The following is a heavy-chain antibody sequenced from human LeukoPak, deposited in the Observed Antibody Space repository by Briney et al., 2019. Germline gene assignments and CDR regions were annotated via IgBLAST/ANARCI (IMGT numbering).Heavy chain of an antibody. CDR2: IYYSGST. D-gene: IGHD3-3*01. V-gene: IGHV4-59*01. CDR1: GGSISSYY. J-gene: IGHJ6*03. Sequence: SETLSLTCTVSGGSISSYYWSWLRQPPGKGLEWIGYIYYSGSTNYNPSLKSRVTISVDTSKNQFSLKLSSVTAADTAVYYCARVGSGNYYYYYMDVWGKGTTVTVSS. CDR3: ARVGSGNYYYYYMDV.